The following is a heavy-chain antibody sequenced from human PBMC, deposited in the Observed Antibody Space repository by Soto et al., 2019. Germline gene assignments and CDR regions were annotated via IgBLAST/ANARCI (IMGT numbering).Heavy chain of an antibody. J-gene: IGHJ4*02. CDR3: ARGRYYGSGSPLFY. D-gene: IGHD3-10*01. Sequence: SETLSLTCAVYGGSFSGYYWGWIRQPPGKRLEWIGEINHSGNTNYNPSLKSRVTISVDTSKNQFSLKLSSVTAADTAVYYCARGRYYGSGSPLFYWGQGTLVTVSS. V-gene: IGHV4-34*01. CDR2: INHSGNT. CDR1: GGSFSGYY.